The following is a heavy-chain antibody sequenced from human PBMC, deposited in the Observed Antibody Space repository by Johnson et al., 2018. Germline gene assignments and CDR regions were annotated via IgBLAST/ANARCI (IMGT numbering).Heavy chain of an antibody. V-gene: IGHV3-43D*03. CDR1: GFTFDDYA. D-gene: IGHD1-26*01. J-gene: IGHJ6*03. CDR3: AKATGCLGSSPGPYMDV. Sequence: EVQLVESGGVVVQPGGSLRLSCAASGFTFDDYAMHWVRQAPGKGLEWVSLISWDGGSTYYADSVKGRFTISRDNSKNSLYRQMNSLRAEDTALYYCAKATGCLGSSPGPYMDVWGKGTTVTVSS. CDR2: ISWDGGST.